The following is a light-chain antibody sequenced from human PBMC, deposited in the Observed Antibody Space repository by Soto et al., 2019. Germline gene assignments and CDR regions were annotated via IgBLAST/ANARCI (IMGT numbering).Light chain of an antibody. CDR3: QQYSTYPLT. J-gene: IGKJ4*01. Sequence: GDRVTITCRASQSITTFLAWYQQKPGKAPQILIYDASKLEPGVPSRLSGGGSGTEFTLTISSLQPDDFATYYCQQYSTYPLTCGGGTKVDIK. CDR1: QSITTF. V-gene: IGKV1-5*01. CDR2: DAS.